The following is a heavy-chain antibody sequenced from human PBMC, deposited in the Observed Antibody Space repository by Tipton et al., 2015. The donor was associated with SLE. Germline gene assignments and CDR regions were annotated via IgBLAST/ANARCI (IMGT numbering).Heavy chain of an antibody. Sequence: QLVQSGAEVKKPGASVKVSCKASGYTFTSYYMHWVRQAPGQGLEWMGIINPSGGSTSFAQKFQGRVTMTRDTSTTTVYMELSSLRFEDTAVYYCARVRDYYDTSGDYFDYWGQGTLVTVSS. CDR2: INPSGGST. D-gene: IGHD3-22*01. CDR3: ARVRDYYDTSGDYFDY. CDR1: GYTFTSYY. V-gene: IGHV1-46*01. J-gene: IGHJ4*02.